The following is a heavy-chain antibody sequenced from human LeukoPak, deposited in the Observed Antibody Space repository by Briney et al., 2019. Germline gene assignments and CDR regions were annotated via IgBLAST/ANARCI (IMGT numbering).Heavy chain of an antibody. Sequence: GGSLRLSCAASGFTFSSYWMSWVRQAPGKGLEWVANIKQDGSEKYYVDSEKGRFTISRDNAKNSLYLQMNSLRVEDTAFYYCARDRWFGESLPAHFEYWGQGTLVTVSS. J-gene: IGHJ4*02. V-gene: IGHV3-7*03. CDR2: IKQDGSEK. CDR3: ARDRWFGESLPAHFEY. CDR1: GFTFSSYW. D-gene: IGHD3-10*01.